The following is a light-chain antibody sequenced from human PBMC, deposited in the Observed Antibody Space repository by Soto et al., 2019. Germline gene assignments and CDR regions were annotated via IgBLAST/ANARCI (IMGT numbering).Light chain of an antibody. V-gene: IGKV1-39*01. CDR3: QQTSTTAGT. J-gene: IGKJ1*01. CDR2: ASS. CDR1: QTVKTY. Sequence: DVQMTQSPSSLSASVGDSVTITCRSSQTVKTYLNWYQHKPGKAPQLLIYASSRLQTGVASRFSGSCSGTYFSLTISSLQPEDFATYYCQQTSTTAGTFGQGTKVEIK.